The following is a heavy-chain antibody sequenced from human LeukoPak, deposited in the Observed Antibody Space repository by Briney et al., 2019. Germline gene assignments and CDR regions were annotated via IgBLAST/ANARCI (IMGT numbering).Heavy chain of an antibody. Sequence: SETLSLTCAVYGGSFSGYYWGWIRQPPGKGLEWIGRIYTSGSTNYNPSLKSRVTISVDTSKNQFSLKLSSVTAADTAVYYCARVYGSGYDFRGAFDIWGQGTMVTVSS. CDR2: IYTSGST. CDR3: ARVYGSGYDFRGAFDI. D-gene: IGHD5-12*01. V-gene: IGHV4-59*10. CDR1: GGSFSGYY. J-gene: IGHJ3*02.